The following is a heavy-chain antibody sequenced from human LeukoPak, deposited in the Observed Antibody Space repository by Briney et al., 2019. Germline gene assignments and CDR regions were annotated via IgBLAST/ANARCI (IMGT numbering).Heavy chain of an antibody. D-gene: IGHD6-19*01. CDR1: GGTFSSYA. Sequence: GASVKVSCKASGGTFSSYAISWVRQAPGQGLEWMGGIIPIFGTANYAQKFQGRVTMTTDTSTSTAYMELRSLRSDDTAVYYCVTAAGTYFDYWGQGTLVTVSS. V-gene: IGHV1-69*05. CDR3: VTAAGTYFDY. CDR2: IIPIFGTA. J-gene: IGHJ4*02.